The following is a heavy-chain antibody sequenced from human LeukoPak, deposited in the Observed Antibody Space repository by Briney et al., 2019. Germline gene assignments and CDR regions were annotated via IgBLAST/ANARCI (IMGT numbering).Heavy chain of an antibody. D-gene: IGHD2-2*01. CDR1: GYTFTGYY. J-gene: IGHJ4*02. Sequence: ASVKVSCKASGYTFTGYYMHWVRQAPGQGLEWMGWINPNSGGTNYAQKFQGRVTMTRDTSISTAYMELSRLRSDDTAVYYCARGPSLYCSSTSCPFDYWGQGTLVTVSS. CDR2: INPNSGGT. V-gene: IGHV1-2*02. CDR3: ARGPSLYCSSTSCPFDY.